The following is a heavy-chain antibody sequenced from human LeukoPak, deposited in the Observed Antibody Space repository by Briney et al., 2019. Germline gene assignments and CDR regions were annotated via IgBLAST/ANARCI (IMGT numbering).Heavy chain of an antibody. CDR2: IYSGGST. CDR1: GFTVSSNY. V-gene: IGHV3-53*01. Sequence: GGSLRLSCAASGFTVSSNYMSWVRQAPGKGLEWVSVIYSGGSTYSADSVKGRFIISRDNSKNTLYLQMSSLRAEDTAVYYCARDQGYGMDVWGQGTTVTVSS. J-gene: IGHJ6*02. CDR3: ARDQGYGMDV.